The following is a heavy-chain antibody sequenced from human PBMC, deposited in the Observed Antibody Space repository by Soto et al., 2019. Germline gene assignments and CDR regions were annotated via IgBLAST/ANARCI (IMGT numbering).Heavy chain of an antibody. D-gene: IGHD1-7*01. CDR3: VRKIFGTTYFDY. J-gene: IGHJ4*02. CDR1: GLTFSTYE. V-gene: IGHV3-48*03. Sequence: PGGSLRLSCAASGLTFSTYEMNWVRQAPGKGLEWVSYIRGGGSPILYADSVKGRFTISRDNAKNSLYLQMNSLRAEDTAIYYCVRKIFGTTYFDYWGQGALATVAS. CDR2: IRGGGSPI.